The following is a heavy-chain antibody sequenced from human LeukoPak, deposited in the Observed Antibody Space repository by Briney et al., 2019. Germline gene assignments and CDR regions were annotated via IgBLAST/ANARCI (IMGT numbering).Heavy chain of an antibody. CDR3: ASRVYGLGSFNY. CDR2: IYNSGTT. D-gene: IGHD3-10*01. J-gene: IGHJ4*01. CDR1: GDSISSTSYY. V-gene: IGHV4-39*01. Sequence: SETLSLTCTVSGDSISSTSYYWDWIRQPPGKGLEWIGSIYNSGTTYYNPSLKSRVTISVDTSKNQFSLKLSSVTAADTAVYYCASRVYGLGSFNYWGQGTLVTVSS.